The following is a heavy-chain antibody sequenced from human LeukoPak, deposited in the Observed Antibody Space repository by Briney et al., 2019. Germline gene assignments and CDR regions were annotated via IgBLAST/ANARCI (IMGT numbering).Heavy chain of an antibody. J-gene: IGHJ4*02. CDR1: GFTFSSYA. D-gene: IGHD7-27*01. CDR2: ISGSGGST. Sequence: GGSLRLSCAASGFTFSSYAMSWVRQAPGKGLEWVSAISGSGGSTYYADSVKGRFTISRDNSKNTLYLQMNSPRAEDTAVYYCTQSPTRTVTGDLDYWGRGTLVTVSS. CDR3: TQSPTRTVTGDLDY. V-gene: IGHV3-23*01.